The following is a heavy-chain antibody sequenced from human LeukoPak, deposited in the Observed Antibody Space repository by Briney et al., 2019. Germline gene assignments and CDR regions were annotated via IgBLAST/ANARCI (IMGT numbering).Heavy chain of an antibody. J-gene: IGHJ6*03. CDR3: ARGSGGGYYTPYYYYYMDV. CDR2: IYSGGST. Sequence: GGSLRLSCAASGFTFSDYYMSWVRQAPGKGLEWVSVIYSGGSTYYADSVKGRFTISRDNSKNTLYLQMNSLRAEDTAVYYCARGSGGGYYTPYYYYYMDVWGKGTTVTVSS. CDR1: GFTFSDYY. V-gene: IGHV3-53*01. D-gene: IGHD3-3*01.